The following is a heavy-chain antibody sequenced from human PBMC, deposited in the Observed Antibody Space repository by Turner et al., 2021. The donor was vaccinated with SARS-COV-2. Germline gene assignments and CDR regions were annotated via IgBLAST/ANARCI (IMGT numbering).Heavy chain of an antibody. D-gene: IGHD5-18*01. Sequence: QVQLVESGGDVVQPGRSLRLSCADSGFILSKFAMHLVRQAPVKGLEWVAVISFPGSNKYYADSVKGRFTISRDNSKTTLYLQMNSLRPEYTAVYYCVKDISEYGYGFDGLAVWGQGITVTVSS. CDR1: GFILSKFA. V-gene: IGHV3-30-3*02. CDR3: VKDISEYGYGFDGLAV. J-gene: IGHJ6*02. CDR2: ISFPGSNK.